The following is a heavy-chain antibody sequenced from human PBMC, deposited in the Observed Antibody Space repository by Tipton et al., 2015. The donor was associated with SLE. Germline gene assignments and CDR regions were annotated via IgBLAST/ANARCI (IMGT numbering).Heavy chain of an antibody. J-gene: IGHJ4*02. V-gene: IGHV4-39*07. Sequence: TLSLTCIVSGDSISSTSYYWGWIRQPPGKGLEWVGTVYYTGNTFYNPSLKSRVTISVDTSKNQFSLKLRSVTAADTAVYYCARDEYRYDATGYHLLGHFDFWGQGTLVTVSS. CDR3: ARDEYRYDATGYHLLGHFDF. CDR2: VYYTGNT. CDR1: GDSISSTSYY. D-gene: IGHD3-22*01.